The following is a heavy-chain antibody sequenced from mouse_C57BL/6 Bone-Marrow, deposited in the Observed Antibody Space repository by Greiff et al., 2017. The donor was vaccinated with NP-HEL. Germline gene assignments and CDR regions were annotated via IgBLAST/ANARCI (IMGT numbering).Heavy chain of an antibody. V-gene: IGHV5-4*03. Sequence: DVMLVESGGGLVKPGGSLKLSCAASGFTFSSYAMSWVRQTPEKRLEWVATISDGGSYTYYPDNVKGRFTISRDNAKNNLYLQMSHLKSEDTAMYYCARLRRGGGFAYWGQGTLVTVSA. CDR3: ARLRRGGGFAY. CDR2: ISDGGSYT. J-gene: IGHJ3*01. CDR1: GFTFSSYA. D-gene: IGHD2-12*01.